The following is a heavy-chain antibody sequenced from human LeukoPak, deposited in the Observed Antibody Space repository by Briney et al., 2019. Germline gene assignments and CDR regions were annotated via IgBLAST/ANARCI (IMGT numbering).Heavy chain of an antibody. CDR3: ARGAHSSSWENYYYYGMDD. Sequence: SVKVSCKASGGTFSSYAISWVRQAPGQGLEWMGGIIPIFGTANYAQKFQGRVTITADESTSTAYMELSSLRSEDTAVYYCARGAHSSSWENYYYYGMDDWGQGTTVTVSS. J-gene: IGHJ6*02. CDR1: GGTFSSYA. V-gene: IGHV1-69*13. CDR2: IIPIFGTA. D-gene: IGHD6-13*01.